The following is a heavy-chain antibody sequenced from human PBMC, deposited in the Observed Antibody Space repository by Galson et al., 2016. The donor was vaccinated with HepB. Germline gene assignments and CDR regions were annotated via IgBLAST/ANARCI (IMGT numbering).Heavy chain of an antibody. CDR2: TYYRSKWYN. D-gene: IGHD6-19*01. CDR3: ARDIAVAGTNFYYYMDV. Sequence: CAISGDSVSSNSAAWNWIRQSPSRGLEWLGRTYYRSKWYNDYGVSVKSRITINPDTSKNQISLQLNSVTPEDTAVYYCARDIAVAGTNFYYYMDVWGEGTTVTVSS. J-gene: IGHJ6*03. V-gene: IGHV6-1*01. CDR1: GDSVSSNSAA.